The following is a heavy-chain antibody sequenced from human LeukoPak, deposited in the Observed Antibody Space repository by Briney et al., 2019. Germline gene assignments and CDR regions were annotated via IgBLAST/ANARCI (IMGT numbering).Heavy chain of an antibody. J-gene: IGHJ3*02. D-gene: IGHD6-13*01. Sequence: PSETLSLTCTVSGGSISSSSYYWGWLRQPPGKGLEWIGSIYYSGSTYYNPSLKSRVTISVDTSKNQFSLKLSSVTAADTAVYYCARLTTLGRAAAGPGDAFDIWGQGTMVTVSS. CDR3: ARLTTLGRAAAGPGDAFDI. CDR1: GGSISSSSYY. V-gene: IGHV4-39*01. CDR2: IYYSGST.